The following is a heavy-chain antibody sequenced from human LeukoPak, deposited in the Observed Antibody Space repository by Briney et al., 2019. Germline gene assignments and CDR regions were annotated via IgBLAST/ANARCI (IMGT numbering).Heavy chain of an antibody. CDR2: ISYDGSNK. V-gene: IGHV3-30*04. CDR3: ARDQEGYSYWYGFDY. CDR1: GFTFSSYA. Sequence: GGSLRLSCAASGFTFSSYAMHWVRQAPAKGLDWVAVISYDGSNKYYADSVKGRFTISRDNSKNTLYLQMNSLRAEDTAVYYCARDQEGYSYWYGFDYWGQGTLVTVSS. J-gene: IGHJ4*02. D-gene: IGHD5-18*01.